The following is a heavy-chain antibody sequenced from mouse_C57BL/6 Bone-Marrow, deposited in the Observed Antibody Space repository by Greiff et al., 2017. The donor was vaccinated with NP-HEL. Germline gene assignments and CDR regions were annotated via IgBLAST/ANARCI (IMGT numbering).Heavy chain of an antibody. CDR1: GYTFTSYW. Sequence: QVQLQQPGAELVKPGASVKLSCKASGYTFTSYWMHWVKQRPGRGLEWIGRIDPNSGGTKYNEKFKSKATLTVDKHSSTAYMQLSRLTSEDSAVYDCASGITTVDYYAMDDWGQGTSVTVAS. CDR3: ASGITTVDYYAMDD. V-gene: IGHV1-72*01. CDR2: IDPNSGGT. J-gene: IGHJ4*01. D-gene: IGHD1-1*01.